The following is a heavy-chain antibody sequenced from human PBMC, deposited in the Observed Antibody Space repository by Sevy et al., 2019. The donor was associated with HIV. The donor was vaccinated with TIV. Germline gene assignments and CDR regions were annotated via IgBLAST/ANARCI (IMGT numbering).Heavy chain of an antibody. D-gene: IGHD3-22*01. J-gene: IGHJ4*02. V-gene: IGHV3-30-3*01. CDR3: ARDNSGYFFFDY. CDR1: GFTFGSYT. Sequence: GGSLRLSCAASGFTFGSYTLHWVRQAPGKGLEWVALISQTYDGSKKYYTDSVQGRFTISRDNSKNTLYLQMDSLNPEDTAVYYCARDNSGYFFFDYWGQGILVTVSS. CDR2: ISQTYDGSKK.